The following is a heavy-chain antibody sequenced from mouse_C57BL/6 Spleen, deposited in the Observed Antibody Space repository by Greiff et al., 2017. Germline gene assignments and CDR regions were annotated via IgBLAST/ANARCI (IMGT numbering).Heavy chain of an antibody. V-gene: IGHV5-4*03. CDR3: ATGTGYAMDY. D-gene: IGHD4-1*01. Sequence: EVKVVESGGGLVKPGGSLKLSCAASGFTFSSYAMSWVRQTPEKRLEWVATISDGGSYTYYPDNVKGRFTISRDNAKNNLYLQMSHLKSEDTAMYYCATGTGYAMDYWGQGTSVTVSS. CDR2: ISDGGSYT. J-gene: IGHJ4*01. CDR1: GFTFSSYA.